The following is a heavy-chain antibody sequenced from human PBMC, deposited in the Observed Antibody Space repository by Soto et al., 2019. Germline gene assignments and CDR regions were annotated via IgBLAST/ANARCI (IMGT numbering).Heavy chain of an antibody. Sequence: GGSLTLSCAASGFTFSSYSMNWARQAPGRGLEWVAAISGTSDYIYYADSVKGRFTISRDNAKTSLYIQMNSLRAEDTAVYYCARDHRYCSGSSCRPYYYYYGMDVWGQGTTVTVSS. CDR1: GFTFSSYS. D-gene: IGHD2-15*01. CDR3: ARDHRYCSGSSCRPYYYYYGMDV. J-gene: IGHJ6*02. CDR2: ISGTSDYI. V-gene: IGHV3-21*01.